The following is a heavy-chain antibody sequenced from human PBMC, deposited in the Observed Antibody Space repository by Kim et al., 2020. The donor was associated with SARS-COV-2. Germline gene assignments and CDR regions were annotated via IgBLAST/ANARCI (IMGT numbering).Heavy chain of an antibody. D-gene: IGHD6-13*01. CDR3: ARDIPNPGIAAAGRDY. Sequence: GGSLRLSCAASGFTFSSYSMNWVRQAPGKGLEWVSSISSSSSYIYYADSVKGRFTISRDNAKNSLYLQMNSLRAEDTAVYYCARDIPNPGIAAAGRDYWGQGTLVTVSS. V-gene: IGHV3-21*01. J-gene: IGHJ4*02. CDR2: ISSSSSYI. CDR1: GFTFSSYS.